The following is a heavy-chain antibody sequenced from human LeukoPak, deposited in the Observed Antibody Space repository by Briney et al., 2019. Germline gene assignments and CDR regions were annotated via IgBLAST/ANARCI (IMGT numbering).Heavy chain of an antibody. D-gene: IGHD1-26*01. J-gene: IGHJ4*02. CDR3: AKGVGATTGYYFDY. CDR2: ISYDGSNK. V-gene: IGHV3-30*18. Sequence: PGGSLRLSCAASGFTFSSYGMHWVRQAPGKGLEWVAVISYDGSNKYYADSVKGRFTISRDNAKNSLYLQMNSLRAEDMALYYCAKGVGATTGYYFDYWGQGTLVTVSS. CDR1: GFTFSSYG.